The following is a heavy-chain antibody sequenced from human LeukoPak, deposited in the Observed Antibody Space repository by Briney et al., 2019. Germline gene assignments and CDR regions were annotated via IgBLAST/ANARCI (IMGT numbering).Heavy chain of an antibody. D-gene: IGHD2-15*01. J-gene: IGHJ6*03. V-gene: IGHV1-46*01. CDR2: ISPSGGST. Sequence: ASVKLSCKAFGYTFTGYWMHWVRQAPGQGPEWMGVISPSGGSTIYAQKFKGRVTMTRDTSISTAYMELSRLRSDDTAVYYCARETGDIVVVRPTYYYYYMDVWGKGTTVTISS. CDR3: ARETGDIVVVRPTYYYYYMDV. CDR1: GYTFTGYW.